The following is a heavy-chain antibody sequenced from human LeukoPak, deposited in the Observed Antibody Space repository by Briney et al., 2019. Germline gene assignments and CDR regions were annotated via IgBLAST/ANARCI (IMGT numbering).Heavy chain of an antibody. CDR1: GYILSELS. CDR2: INPSGGST. D-gene: IGHD3-22*01. V-gene: IGHV1-46*01. J-gene: IGHJ4*02. Sequence: ASVKVSCKVSGYILSELSMHWVRQAPGQGLEWMGIINPSGGSTSYAQKFQGRVTMTRDMSTSTVYMELSSLRSEDTAVYYCASSPNYDSSTASDYWGQGTLVTVSS. CDR3: ASSPNYDSSTASDY.